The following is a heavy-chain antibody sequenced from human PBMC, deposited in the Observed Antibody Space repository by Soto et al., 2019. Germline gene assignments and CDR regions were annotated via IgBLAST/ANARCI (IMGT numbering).Heavy chain of an antibody. J-gene: IGHJ6*02. D-gene: IGHD3-3*01. V-gene: IGHV1-69*13. CDR1: GGTFSSYA. CDR3: ARSKVGGSGYKLNYYYYYGMDV. Sequence: EASVKVSCKASGGTFSSYAISWVRQAPGQGLEWMGGIIPIFGTANYAQKFQGRVTITADESTSTAYMELSSLRSEDTAEYYCARSKVGGSGYKLNYYYYYGMDVWGQGTTVTVSS. CDR2: IIPIFGTA.